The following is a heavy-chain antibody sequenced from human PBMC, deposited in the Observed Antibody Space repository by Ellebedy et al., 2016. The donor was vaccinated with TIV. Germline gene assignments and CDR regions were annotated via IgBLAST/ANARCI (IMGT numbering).Heavy chain of an antibody. CDR3: ARDETSMVRGVAGALDI. CDR1: GGSIGNYY. J-gene: IGHJ3*02. CDR2: IYYSGST. D-gene: IGHD3-10*01. Sequence: GSLRLSCTVSGGSIGNYYWNWIRQSPGKGLEWIGYIYYSGSTRYNPSLKSRVTISADTSKNQFSLKMSSVTAADTAVYYCARDETSMVRGVAGALDIWGQGTVVTVSS. V-gene: IGHV4-59*01.